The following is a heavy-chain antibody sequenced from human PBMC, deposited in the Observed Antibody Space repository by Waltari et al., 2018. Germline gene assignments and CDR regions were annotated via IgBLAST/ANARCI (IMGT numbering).Heavy chain of an antibody. CDR2: INGGTGIT. CDR3: ARDGGYYYMDV. V-gene: IGHV1-3*01. Sequence: QVQLVQSGAEVQKPGASVKFCCKASGYTFSNYPIHWARQAPGQTLEWMGWINGGTGITQYSQKFQARVTFTRDTSANTAYMELNSLISADTAVYYCARDGGYYYMDVWGKGTTVIVSS. J-gene: IGHJ6*03. CDR1: GYTFSNYP. D-gene: IGHD2-15*01.